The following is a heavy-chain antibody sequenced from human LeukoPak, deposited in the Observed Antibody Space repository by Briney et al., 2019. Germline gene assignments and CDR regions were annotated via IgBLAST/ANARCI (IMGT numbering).Heavy chain of an antibody. Sequence: GGSLSLSCAASTFTVSNYWISWVRQAPGKGLEWVANIKEDGSEKYYVDSVKGRFTISRDNARNSLYLQMNSLRAEDTAVYYCASGRQLGYWGQGTLVTVSS. CDR2: IKEDGSEK. J-gene: IGHJ4*02. V-gene: IGHV3-7*01. D-gene: IGHD6-13*01. CDR1: TFTVSNYW. CDR3: ASGRQLGY.